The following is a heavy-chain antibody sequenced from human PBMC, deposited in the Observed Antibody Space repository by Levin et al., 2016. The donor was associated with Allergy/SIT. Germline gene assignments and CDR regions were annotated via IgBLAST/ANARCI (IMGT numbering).Heavy chain of an antibody. CDR1: GFTFSSYG. D-gene: IGHD4-17*01. Sequence: GESLKISCAASGFTFSSYGMHWVRQAPGKGLEWVAVISYDGSNKYYADSVKGRFTISRDNSKNTLYLQMNSLRAEDTAVYYCAKDLTVTTDYYYYGMDVWGQGTTVTVSS. J-gene: IGHJ6*02. CDR2: ISYDGSNK. V-gene: IGHV3-30*18. CDR3: AKDLTVTTDYYYYGMDV.